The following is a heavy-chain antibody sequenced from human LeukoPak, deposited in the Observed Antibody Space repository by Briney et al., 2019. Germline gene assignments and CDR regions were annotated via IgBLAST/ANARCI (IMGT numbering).Heavy chain of an antibody. CDR1: VYSLRIDYS. J-gene: IGHJ4*02. CDR3: ARVGITVAGPFDY. CDR2: IYHSGTT. D-gene: IGHD6-19*01. V-gene: IGHV4-38-2*01. Sequence: SQSLSLTRAVSVYSLRIDYSWGGTRRPPGRGLEWIGSIYHSGTTYYNPSLNSRATISEDTSKSHFSLKLSSVTAADAAVYYCARVGITVAGPFDYWGQGTLVAVSS.